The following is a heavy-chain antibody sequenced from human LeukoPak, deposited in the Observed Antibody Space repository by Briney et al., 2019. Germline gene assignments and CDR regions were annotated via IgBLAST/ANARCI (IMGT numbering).Heavy chain of an antibody. J-gene: IGHJ4*02. CDR2: MNPNSGNT. CDR1: GYTFTSYD. D-gene: IGHD2-2*01. V-gene: IGHV1-8*03. CDR3: ARYCSSTSCPGHYFDY. Sequence: ASVKVSCKASGYTFTSYDINWVRQATGQGLEWMGWMNPNSGNTGYAQKFQGRVTITRNTSISTAYMELSSLRSEDTAVYYCARYCSSTSCPGHYFDYWGQGTLVTVSS.